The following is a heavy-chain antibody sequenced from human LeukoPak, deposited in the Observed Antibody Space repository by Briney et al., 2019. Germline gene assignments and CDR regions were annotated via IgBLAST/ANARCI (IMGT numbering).Heavy chain of an antibody. CDR1: GFTFSSYA. Sequence: PGGSLRLSCSASGFTFSSYAMHWVRQAPGKGLEYVSAISSNGGSTYYADSVKGRFTISRDNSKNTLYLQMSSLRAEDTAVCYCVRGYCSSTSCYDTPNFDYWGQGTLVTVSS. CDR3: VRGYCSSTSCYDTPNFDY. J-gene: IGHJ4*02. V-gene: IGHV3-64D*06. D-gene: IGHD2-2*01. CDR2: ISSNGGST.